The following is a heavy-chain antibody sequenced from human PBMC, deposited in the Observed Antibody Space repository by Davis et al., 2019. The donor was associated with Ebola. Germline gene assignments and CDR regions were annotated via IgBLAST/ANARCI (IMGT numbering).Heavy chain of an antibody. CDR2: IIPIFGTA. Sequence: SVKVSCKASGGTFSSYAISWVRQAPGQGLEWMGGIIPIFGTANFAQKFQGRVTITADESTSTAYMELSSLRSEDTAVYYCARGLRARASFGGDYGMDVWGQGTTVTVSS. J-gene: IGHJ6*02. V-gene: IGHV1-69*13. CDR3: ARGLRARASFGGDYGMDV. CDR1: GGTFSSYA. D-gene: IGHD3-3*01.